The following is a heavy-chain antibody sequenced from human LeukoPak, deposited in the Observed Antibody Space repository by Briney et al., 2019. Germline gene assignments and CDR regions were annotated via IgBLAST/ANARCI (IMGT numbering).Heavy chain of an antibody. V-gene: IGHV1-2*04. J-gene: IGHJ4*02. CDR3: ARGGSYGSGSSYDPFDY. Sequence: ASVKVSCKASGGTFSSYAISWVRQAPGQGLEWMGWINPNSGGTNYAQKFPGWVTMTRDTSTSTAYMELSRLRSDDTAVYYCARGGSYGSGSSYDPFDYWGQGTLVTVSS. CDR1: GGTFSSYA. CDR2: INPNSGGT. D-gene: IGHD3-10*01.